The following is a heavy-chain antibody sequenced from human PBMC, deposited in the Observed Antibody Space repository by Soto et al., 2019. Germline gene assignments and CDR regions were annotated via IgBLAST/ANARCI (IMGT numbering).Heavy chain of an antibody. D-gene: IGHD2-15*01. CDR2: IHYSGST. CDR1: GGSINNYY. V-gene: IGHV4-59*08. J-gene: IGHJ6*03. CDR3: ARLGVVVVAARHYYMDV. Sequence: PSETLSLTCSVSGGSINNYYWIWIRQPPGKGLEWIGYIHYSGSTNYNPSLKSRVTISVDTSKNQFSLKLSSVTAADTAVYYCARLGVVVVAARHYYMDVWGKGTTVTVSS.